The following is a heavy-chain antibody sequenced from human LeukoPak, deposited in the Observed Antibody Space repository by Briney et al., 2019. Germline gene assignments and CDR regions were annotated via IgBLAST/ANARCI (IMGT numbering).Heavy chain of an antibody. V-gene: IGHV1-2*02. D-gene: IGHD6-13*01. CDR2: INPNSGGT. CDR1: GYTFTGYY. CDR3: AKAAAGSQHSYYYYYYLDV. Sequence: ASVKVSCKASGYTFTGYYMHWVRQAPGQGLEWMGWINPNSGGTNYAQKFQGRVTMTRETSISTAYMELSRLRSDDTAVYYCAKAAAGSQHSYYYYYYLDVWGTGTTVTISS. J-gene: IGHJ6*03.